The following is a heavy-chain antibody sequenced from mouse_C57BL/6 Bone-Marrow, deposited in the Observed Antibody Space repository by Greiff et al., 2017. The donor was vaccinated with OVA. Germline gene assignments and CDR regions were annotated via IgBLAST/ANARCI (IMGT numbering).Heavy chain of an antibody. V-gene: IGHV1-72*01. D-gene: IGHD2-4*01. CDR2: IDPNSGGT. J-gene: IGHJ1*03. CDR3: ARSWGDYDGEGWYFDV. CDR1: GYTFTSYW. Sequence: QVQLQQPGAELVKPGASVKLSCKASGYTFTSYWMHWVKQRPGRGLEWIGRIDPNSGGTKYNEKFKSKATLTVDKPSSTAYMQLSSLTSEDSAVYYCARSWGDYDGEGWYFDVWGTGTTVTVSS.